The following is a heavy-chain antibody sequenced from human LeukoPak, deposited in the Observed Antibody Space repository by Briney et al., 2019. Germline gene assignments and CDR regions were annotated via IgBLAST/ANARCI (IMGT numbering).Heavy chain of an antibody. CDR3: ARALTIFGVVPPGY. V-gene: IGHV4-38-2*02. CDR2: IYHSGST. Sequence: PSETLSLTCTVSGGSISSGYYWGWIRQPPGKGLEWIGSIYHSGSTYYNPSLKSRVTISVDTSKNQFSLKLSSVTAADTAVYYCARALTIFGVVPPGYWGQGTLVTVSS. J-gene: IGHJ4*02. D-gene: IGHD3-3*01. CDR1: GGSISSGYY.